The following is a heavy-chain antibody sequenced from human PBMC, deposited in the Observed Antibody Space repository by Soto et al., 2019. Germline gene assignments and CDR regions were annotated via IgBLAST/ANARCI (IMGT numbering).Heavy chain of an antibody. V-gene: IGHV4-4*02. CDR3: ATQGFYRMGV. Sequence: QVQLQESGPGLVQPSGTLSLTCAVSGESITGDNWWSWVRQPPGKGLEWIGEIHHSGATNYNPSLKSRVTISVDKSKHQLFLKLNSVTAADTAMFYCATQGFYRMGVWGRGTTVTVSS. CDR2: IHHSGAT. CDR1: GESITGDNW. J-gene: IGHJ6*02.